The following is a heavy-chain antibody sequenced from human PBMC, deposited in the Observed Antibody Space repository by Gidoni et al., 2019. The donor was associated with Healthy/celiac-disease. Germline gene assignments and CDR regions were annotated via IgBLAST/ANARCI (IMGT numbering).Heavy chain of an antibody. J-gene: IGHJ4*02. V-gene: IGHV3-23*01. D-gene: IGHD3-22*01. CDR1: GFTFSSYA. CDR2: ISGSGGST. Sequence: EVQLLESGGGLVQPGGSLRLSCAASGFTFSSYAMSWVRQAPGKGLEWVSAISGSGGSTYYADSVKGRFTISRDNSKNTLYLQMNSLRAEDTAVYYCALRYYDSSGLWYWGQGTLVTVSS. CDR3: ALRYYDSSGLWY.